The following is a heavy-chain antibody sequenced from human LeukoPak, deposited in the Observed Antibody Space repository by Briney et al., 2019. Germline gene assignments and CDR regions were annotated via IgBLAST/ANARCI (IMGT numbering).Heavy chain of an antibody. D-gene: IGHD3-3*01. CDR3: AKDSKLGDFPKYFYYGMDV. V-gene: IGHV3-23*01. Sequence: GGSLRLSCAASGFTFNRYAMSWVRQAPGKGLEWVSGISYNGGSKFYADSVKGRFIISRDNSKNTLFLPLNSLRAEDTGVYYCAKDSKLGDFPKYFYYGMDVWGQGTTVTVSS. CDR2: ISYNGGSK. J-gene: IGHJ6*02. CDR1: GFTFNRYA.